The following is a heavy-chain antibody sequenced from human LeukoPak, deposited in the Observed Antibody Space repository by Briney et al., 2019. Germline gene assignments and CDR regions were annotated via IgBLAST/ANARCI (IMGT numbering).Heavy chain of an antibody. CDR1: GYTFTSYG. CDR3: ARGQSGYCSSTSCLERYYFDY. J-gene: IGHJ4*02. V-gene: IGHV1-69*05. CDR2: IIPIFGTA. D-gene: IGHD2-2*03. Sequence: GASVKVSCKASGYTFTSYGISWVRQAPGQGLEWMGGIIPIFGTANYAQKFQGRVTITTDESTSTAYMELSSLRSEDTAVYYCARGQSGYCSSTSCLERYYFDYWGQGTLVTVSS.